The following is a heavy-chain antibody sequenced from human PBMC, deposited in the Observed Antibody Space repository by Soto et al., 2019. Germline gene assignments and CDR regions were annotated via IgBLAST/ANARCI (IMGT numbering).Heavy chain of an antibody. Sequence: WGSLRLSCVASGFSFSSYAMGWVRQAPGKGLEWVSAITSSGVTTYYADSAKGRFAISRDNSKNTVYLQMNSLRGEDTALFFCAKGDRPLPFYFFDYWGLGTLVTVFS. CDR2: ITSSGVTT. D-gene: IGHD2-21*02. CDR3: AKGDRPLPFYFFDY. V-gene: IGHV3-23*01. CDR1: GFSFSSYA. J-gene: IGHJ4*02.